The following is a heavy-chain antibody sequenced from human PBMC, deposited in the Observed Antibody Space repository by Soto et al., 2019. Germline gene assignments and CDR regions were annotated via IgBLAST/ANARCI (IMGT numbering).Heavy chain of an antibody. CDR3: ARGIAAAGTDAFDI. J-gene: IGHJ3*02. CDR1: GGSISSYY. Sequence: PSETLSLTCTVSGGSISSYYRSWIRQPPGKGLEWIGYIYYSGSTNYNPTLKSRVTISVDTSKNQFSLKLSSVTAADTAVYYCARGIAAAGTDAFDIWGQGTMVTVSS. V-gene: IGHV4-59*01. CDR2: IYYSGST. D-gene: IGHD6-13*01.